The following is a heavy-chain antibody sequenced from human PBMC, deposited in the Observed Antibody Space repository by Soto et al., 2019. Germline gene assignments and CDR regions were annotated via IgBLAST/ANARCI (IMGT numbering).Heavy chain of an antibody. CDR1: GFTFSDYY. J-gene: IGHJ6*03. Sequence: GGSLRLSCAASGFTFSDYYMSWIRQAPGKGLEWVSYISSSGSTIYYANSVKGRFTISRDNAKNSLYLQMNSLRAEDTAVYYCARDSPVSIAARSYYYYYYMDVWGKGTTVTVSS. V-gene: IGHV3-11*01. CDR3: ARDSPVSIAARSYYYYYYMDV. CDR2: ISSSGSTI. D-gene: IGHD6-6*01.